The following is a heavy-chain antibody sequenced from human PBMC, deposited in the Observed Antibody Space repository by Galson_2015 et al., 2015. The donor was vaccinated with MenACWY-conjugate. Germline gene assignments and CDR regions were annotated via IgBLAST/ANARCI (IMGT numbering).Heavy chain of an antibody. Sequence: QVQLQESGPGLVKPSETLSLTCTASGGSISSGRYSWNWIRSTPGKGLAWMGNIYDSGGTNYNPALKCRVTISLDRSKNHFSLNLSPVTAADTAVYYGARGEGAWGQGTLVTVSS. CDR2: IYDSGGT. CDR1: GGSISSGRYS. D-gene: IGHD3-16*01. V-gene: IGHV4-30-2*01. J-gene: IGHJ5*02. CDR3: ARGEGA.